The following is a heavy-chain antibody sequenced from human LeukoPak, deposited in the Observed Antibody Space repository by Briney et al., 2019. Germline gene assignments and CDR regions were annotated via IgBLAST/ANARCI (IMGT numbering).Heavy chain of an antibody. V-gene: IGHV1-46*02. J-gene: IGHJ4*02. CDR2: INPSGGST. CDR3: ARDMPRDLYYDSSNFDF. Sequence: ASVKVSCKAVEGTFDSFGISWVRQAPGQGLEWMAIINPSGGSTGYAQKFQGRVTVTRDMSTSTVYMELSSLRSEDTAVYYCARDMPRDLYYDSSNFDFWGQGTLVTVSS. D-gene: IGHD3-22*01. CDR1: EGTFDSFG.